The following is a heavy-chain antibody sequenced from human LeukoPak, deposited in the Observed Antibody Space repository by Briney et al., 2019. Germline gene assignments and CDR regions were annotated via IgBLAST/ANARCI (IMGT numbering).Heavy chain of an antibody. CDR3: ARGGIDCSGGSCFYYFDH. CDR2: IIPIVGIA. Sequence: SVKVSCKASGGTFTNYAINWVRQAPGQGLEWRGRIIPIVGIANYAQKFQGRVTITADKSTTTAHMELSSLRSEDTAVYYCARGGIDCSGGSCFYYFDHSGQGTLVTVSS. D-gene: IGHD2-15*01. J-gene: IGHJ4*02. V-gene: IGHV1-69*04. CDR1: GGTFTNYA.